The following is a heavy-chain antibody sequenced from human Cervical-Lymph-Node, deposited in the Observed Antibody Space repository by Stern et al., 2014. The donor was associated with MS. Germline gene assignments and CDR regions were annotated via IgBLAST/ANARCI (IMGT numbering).Heavy chain of an antibody. D-gene: IGHD4-17*01. Sequence: VQLEESGSGLVKPSQTLSLTCAVSGGSISSGGYSWSWIRQPPGKGLEWIGYIYHSGSTYSNPPLKSRVTISADRSKNHFSLKLSSVTAADTAVYYCARSSTVTPNAFDIWGQGTMVTVSS. CDR2: IYHSGST. CDR3: ARSSTVTPNAFDI. J-gene: IGHJ3*02. CDR1: GGSISSGGYS. V-gene: IGHV4-30-2*01.